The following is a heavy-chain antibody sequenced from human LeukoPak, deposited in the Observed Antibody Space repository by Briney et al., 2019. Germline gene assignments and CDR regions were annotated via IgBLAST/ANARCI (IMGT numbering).Heavy chain of an antibody. CDR3: AREVGLGMYNLFDP. Sequence: SETLSLTCTVYGGSISNYYWYWVRQPPGKGLECIEYIYHSGSTNTNSSLKTGVTISVDTTKNQFSLKLRSVTAADTAVYYCAREVGLGMYNLFDPWGQGTLVTVSS. V-gene: IGHV4-59*01. J-gene: IGHJ5*02. CDR1: GGSISNYY. D-gene: IGHD3-16*01. CDR2: IYHSGST.